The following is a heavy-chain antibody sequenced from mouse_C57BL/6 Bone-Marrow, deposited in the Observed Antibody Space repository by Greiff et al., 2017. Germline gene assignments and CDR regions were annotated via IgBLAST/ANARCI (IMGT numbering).Heavy chain of an antibody. V-gene: IGHV14-4*01. CDR3: TTRLGYAMDY. J-gene: IGHJ4*01. D-gene: IGHD2-14*01. CDR1: GFNIKDDY. CDR2: IDPENGDT. Sequence: EVMLVESGAELVRPRASVKLSCTASGFNIKDDYMHWVKQRPEQGLEWIGWIDPENGDTEYASKFQGKATITADTSSNTAYLQLSSLTSEDTAVYYCTTRLGYAMDYWGQGTSVTVSS.